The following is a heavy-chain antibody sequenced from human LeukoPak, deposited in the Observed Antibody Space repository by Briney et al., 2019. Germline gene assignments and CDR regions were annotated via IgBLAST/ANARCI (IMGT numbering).Heavy chain of an antibody. CDR3: ARDLLGGYSYGFVSY. Sequence: ASVKVSCKASGYTFTGYYMHWGRQAPGQGLEWMGWINPNSGGTNYAQKFQGSATLTRDTSISTAYMELSRLRSDDTAVYYCARDLLGGYSYGFVSYWGQGTLVTVSS. CDR1: GYTFTGYY. V-gene: IGHV1-2*02. J-gene: IGHJ4*02. CDR2: INPNSGGT. D-gene: IGHD5-18*01.